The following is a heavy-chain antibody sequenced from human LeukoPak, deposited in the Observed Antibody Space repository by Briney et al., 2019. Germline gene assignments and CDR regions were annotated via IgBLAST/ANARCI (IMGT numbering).Heavy chain of an antibody. CDR2: ISGSDGGT. V-gene: IGHV3-23*01. J-gene: IGHJ4*02. D-gene: IGHD1-14*01. CDR3: AKEDPGNPLTIDY. CDR1: GFTFSSKG. Sequence: GGSLRLSCAASGFTFSSKGMSWVRQAPGKGPEWVSAISGSDGGTYYADSVKGRFTISRDNSKNTVSLQMNSLRAEDTAVYYCAKEDPGNPLTIDYWGQGTLVTVSS.